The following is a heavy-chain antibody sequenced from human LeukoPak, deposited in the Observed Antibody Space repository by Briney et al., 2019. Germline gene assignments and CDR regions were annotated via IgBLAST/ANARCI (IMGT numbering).Heavy chain of an antibody. Sequence: PGGSQRLSCAASGFTFSGSAMHWVRQASGKGLEWVGRIRSKANSYATAYAASVKGRFTISRDDSKNTAYLQMNSLKTEDTAVYYCTSTATMVRGVEGNYWGQGTLVTVSS. CDR2: IRSKANSYAT. V-gene: IGHV3-73*01. CDR1: GFTFSGSA. CDR3: TSTATMVRGVEGNY. J-gene: IGHJ4*02. D-gene: IGHD3-10*01.